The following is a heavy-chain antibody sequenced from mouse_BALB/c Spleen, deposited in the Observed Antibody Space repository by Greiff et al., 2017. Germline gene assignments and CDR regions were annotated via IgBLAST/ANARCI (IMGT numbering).Heavy chain of an antibody. D-gene: IGHD1-1*01. J-gene: IGHJ3*01. CDR2: IWAGGST. CDR3: ARDTNYYGSSYGFAY. CDR1: GFSLTSYG. Sequence: QVQLKESGPGLVAPSQSLSITCTVSGFSLTSYGVHWVRQPPGKGLEWLGVIWAGGSTNYNSALMSRLSISKDNSKSQVFLKMNSLQTDDTAMYYCARDTNYYGSSYGFAYWGQGTLVTVSA. V-gene: IGHV2-9*02.